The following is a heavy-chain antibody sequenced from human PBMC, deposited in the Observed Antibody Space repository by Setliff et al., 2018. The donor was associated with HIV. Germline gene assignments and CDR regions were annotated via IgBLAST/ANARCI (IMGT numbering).Heavy chain of an antibody. J-gene: IGHJ4*02. CDR3: ARQDSYSYGYNYFDY. CDR1: GFTVSSNY. V-gene: IGHV4-39*01. Sequence: ESLKISCAASGFTVSSNYMSWVRQPPGKGLEWIGSIYYSGSTYYNPSLKSRVTISVDTSKNQFSLKLSSVTAADTAVYYCARQDSYSYGYNYFDYWGQGTLVTVSS. CDR2: IYYSGST. D-gene: IGHD5-18*01.